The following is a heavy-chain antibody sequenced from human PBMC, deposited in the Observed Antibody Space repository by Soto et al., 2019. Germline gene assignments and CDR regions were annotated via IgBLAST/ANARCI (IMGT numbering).Heavy chain of an antibody. Sequence: SETLSLTCTVSGGSISSYYWSWIRQPPGKGLEWIGYIYYSGSTNYNPSLKSRATISVDTSKNQFSLKLSSVTAADTAVYYYAGWGYNWNYVIGGQGTLVTVSS. CDR3: AGWGYNWNYVI. J-gene: IGHJ4*02. D-gene: IGHD1-7*01. CDR1: GGSISSYY. V-gene: IGHV4-59*01. CDR2: IYYSGST.